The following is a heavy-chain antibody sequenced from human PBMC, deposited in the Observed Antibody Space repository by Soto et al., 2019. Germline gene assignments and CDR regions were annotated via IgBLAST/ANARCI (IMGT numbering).Heavy chain of an antibody. Sequence: SETHSLTCTVSEGNIGSSNWWSWVRQPPGKGLEWIGEIFHSGSTNYNQSLKSRVTISVDKSKSQFSLNLRSVTAADTAVYYCARKYYDSSGYYYFDFWGQGTLVTVSS. V-gene: IGHV4-4*02. CDR1: EGNIGSSNW. D-gene: IGHD3-22*01. J-gene: IGHJ4*02. CDR3: ARKYYDSSGYYYFDF. CDR2: IFHSGST.